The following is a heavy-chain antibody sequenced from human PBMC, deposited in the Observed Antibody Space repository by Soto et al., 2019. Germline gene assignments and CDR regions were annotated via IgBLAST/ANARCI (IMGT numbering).Heavy chain of an antibody. V-gene: IGHV3-30*18. Sequence: QVQLVESGGGVVQLGRSLRLSCVVSGFSISKYGMHWVRQAPGKGLEWVAVLSQDGRNKKYVDSVKGRFTISRDNSRNTLYLQMNFLRAEDTAVYYCAKDLDVVVPAAIRHYYYGMDVWGQGTTVTVSS. J-gene: IGHJ6*02. CDR3: AKDLDVVVPAAIRHYYYGMDV. D-gene: IGHD2-2*02. CDR2: LSQDGRNK. CDR1: GFSISKYG.